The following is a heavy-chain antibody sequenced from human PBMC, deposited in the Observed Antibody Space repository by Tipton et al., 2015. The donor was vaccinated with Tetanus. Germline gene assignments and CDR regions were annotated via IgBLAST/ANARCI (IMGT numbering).Heavy chain of an antibody. D-gene: IGHD2-21*01. CDR2: VHYSGST. J-gene: IGHJ6*02. CDR1: GGSISSYY. CDR3: ARERIEAFYYHGLDV. Sequence: TLSLTCTVSGGSISSYYWTWIRQPPGRGLEWIGYVHYSGSTNYSPSLRSRVTLSVDTSKSQFSLKLSSVTAADTAVYYCARERIEAFYYHGLDVWGPGTTVTVSS. V-gene: IGHV4-59*01.